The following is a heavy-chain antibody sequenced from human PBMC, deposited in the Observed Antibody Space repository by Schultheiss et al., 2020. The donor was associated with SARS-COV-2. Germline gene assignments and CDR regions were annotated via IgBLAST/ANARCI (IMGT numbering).Heavy chain of an antibody. V-gene: IGHV3-48*04. CDR1: GFTFRNYG. CDR3: ARDHGDYENYYYGMDV. Sequence: GESLKISCAASGFTFRNYGMHWVRQAPGKGLEWVSYISSSGSTIYYADSVKGRFTISRDNAKNSLYLQMNSLRAEDTAVYYCARDHGDYENYYYGMDVWGQGTTVTVSS. D-gene: IGHD4-17*01. J-gene: IGHJ6*02. CDR2: ISSSGSTI.